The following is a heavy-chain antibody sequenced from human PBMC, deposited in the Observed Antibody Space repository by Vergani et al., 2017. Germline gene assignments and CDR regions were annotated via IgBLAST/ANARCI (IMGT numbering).Heavy chain of an antibody. D-gene: IGHD1-26*01. CDR3: ARNPVGATGRSPDY. Sequence: QVQLVESGGGVVQPGRSLRLSCAASGFTFSSYGMHWVRQAPGKGLEWVAVIWYDGSNKYYADSVKGRFTISRDNSKNTLYLQMNSLRAEDTAVYYCARNPVGATGRSPDYWGQGTLVTVSS. V-gene: IGHV3-33*01. J-gene: IGHJ4*02. CDR2: IWYDGSNK. CDR1: GFTFSSYG.